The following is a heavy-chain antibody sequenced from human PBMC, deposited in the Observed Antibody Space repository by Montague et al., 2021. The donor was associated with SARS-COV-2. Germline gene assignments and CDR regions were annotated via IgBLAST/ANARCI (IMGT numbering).Heavy chain of an antibody. CDR1: GFTFGDHG. V-gene: IGHV3-20*04. J-gene: IGHJ6*02. D-gene: IGHD1-26*01. Sequence: SLRLSCAASGFTFGDHGMSWVLQAPGKGLEWVSGINWNGGSTGYADSVKGRFTISRDNAKNSLYMQMSSLRAEDTALYYCARGIVGATVPLDYYYGMDVWGQGTTVTVSS. CDR2: INWNGGST. CDR3: ARGIVGATVPLDYYYGMDV.